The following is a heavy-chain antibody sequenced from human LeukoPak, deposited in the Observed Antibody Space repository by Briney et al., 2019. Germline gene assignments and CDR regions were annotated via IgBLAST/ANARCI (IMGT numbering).Heavy chain of an antibody. CDR3: ARHVGSSWYNWFDP. D-gene: IGHD6-13*01. CDR1: GGSISSYY. J-gene: IGHJ5*02. Sequence: PSETLSLTCTVSGGSISSYYWSWIRQPAGKGLEWIGRVYTSGSTNYNPSLKSRVTMSVDTSKNQFSLKLSSVTAADTAVYYCARHVGSSWYNWFDPWGQGTLVTVSS. V-gene: IGHV4-4*07. CDR2: VYTSGST.